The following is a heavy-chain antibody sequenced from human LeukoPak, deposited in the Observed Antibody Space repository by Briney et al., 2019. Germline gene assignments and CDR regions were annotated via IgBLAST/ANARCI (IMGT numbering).Heavy chain of an antibody. J-gene: IGHJ3*02. V-gene: IGHV3-53*01. Sequence: GGSLRLSCAASGFTVSSNYMSWVRQAPGKGLEWVSVIYSGGSTYYADSVRGRFTISRDNSKNTLYLQMNSLRAEDTAVYYCAREGDTYYCGSGSYYPGAFDIWGQGTMVTVSS. CDR3: AREGDTYYCGSGSYYPGAFDI. CDR1: GFTVSSNY. CDR2: IYSGGST. D-gene: IGHD3-10*01.